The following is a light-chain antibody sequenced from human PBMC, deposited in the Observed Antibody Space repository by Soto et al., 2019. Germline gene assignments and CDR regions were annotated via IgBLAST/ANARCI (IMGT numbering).Light chain of an antibody. CDR3: QQYDAPVT. J-gene: IGKJ2*01. V-gene: IGKV3-15*01. Sequence: EVVMTQSPATLSLSPGEGATLSCRSSQSVGSKLAWYQQKTGQAPRLLIYGATTRATGVPARFSGGGSGTEFTLSISSLQSEASAVYFGQQYDAPVTFGQGTKLDIK. CDR2: GAT. CDR1: QSVGSK.